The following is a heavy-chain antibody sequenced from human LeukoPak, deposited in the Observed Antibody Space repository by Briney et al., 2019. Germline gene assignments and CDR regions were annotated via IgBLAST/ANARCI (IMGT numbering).Heavy chain of an antibody. CDR2: ISYDGSNK. D-gene: IGHD6-6*01. CDR1: GFTFSSYG. CDR3: ARERIAAHNWFDP. J-gene: IGHJ5*02. Sequence: GGSLRLSCAASGFTFSSYGMHWVRQAPGKGLEWVAVISYDGSNKYYADSVKGRFTISRDNSKNTLYLQMNSLRAEDTAVYYCARERIAAHNWFDPWGQGTLVTVSS. V-gene: IGHV3-30*03.